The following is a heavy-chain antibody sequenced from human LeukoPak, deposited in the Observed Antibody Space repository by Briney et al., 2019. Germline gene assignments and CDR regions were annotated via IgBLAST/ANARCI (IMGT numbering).Heavy chain of an antibody. J-gene: IGHJ5*02. CDR3: ARGEMAAAGQTNNWFDP. D-gene: IGHD6-13*01. Sequence: SETLSLTCAVYGGSFSGYYWSWIRQPPGKGLEWIGEINHSGSTNYNPSLKSRVAISVDTSKNQFSLKLSSVTAADTAMYYCARGEMAAAGQTNNWFDPWGQGTLVTVSS. CDR1: GGSFSGYY. CDR2: INHSGST. V-gene: IGHV4-34*01.